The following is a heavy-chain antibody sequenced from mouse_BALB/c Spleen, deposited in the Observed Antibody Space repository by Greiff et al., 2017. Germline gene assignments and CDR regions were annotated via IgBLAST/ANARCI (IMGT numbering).Heavy chain of an antibody. D-gene: IGHD3-2*02. CDR2: ISYDGSN. Sequence: EVQLQESGPGLVKPSQSLSLTCSVTGYSITSGYYWNWIRQFPGNKLEWMGYISYDGSNNYNPSLKNRISITRDTSKNQFFLKLNSVTTEDTATYYCASEELRLYAMDYWGQGTSVTVSS. V-gene: IGHV3-6*02. CDR3: ASEELRLYAMDY. CDR1: GYSITSGYY. J-gene: IGHJ4*01.